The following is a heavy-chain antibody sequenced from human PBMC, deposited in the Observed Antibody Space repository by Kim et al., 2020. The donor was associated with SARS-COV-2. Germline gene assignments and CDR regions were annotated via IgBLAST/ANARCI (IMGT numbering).Heavy chain of an antibody. J-gene: IGHJ6*02. CDR2: TYYRSKWYN. Sequence: SQTLSLTCAISGDSVSSNSAAWNWIRQSPSRGLEWLGRTYYRSKWYNDYAVSVKSRITINTDTSKNQFSLQLNSVTPEDTAVYYCARNIAARPYYYFGMDVWGQGTTVTVSS. D-gene: IGHD6-6*01. CDR1: GDSVSSNSAA. V-gene: IGHV6-1*01. CDR3: ARNIAARPYYYFGMDV.